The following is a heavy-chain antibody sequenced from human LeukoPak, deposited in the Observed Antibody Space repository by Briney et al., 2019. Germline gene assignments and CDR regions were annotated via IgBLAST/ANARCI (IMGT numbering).Heavy chain of an antibody. CDR3: ARTAARRFDY. D-gene: IGHD6-6*01. CDR2: INPTGGGT. V-gene: IGHV1-46*01. Sequence: ASVKVSCKASGYTFPSYFMHWVRQAPGQGLEWMGIINPTGGGTTYAQKFQGRVTMTRDTSTSTVYMELSNLRSDDTAVYYCARTAARRFDYWGQGTLVTVSS. J-gene: IGHJ4*02. CDR1: GYTFPSYF.